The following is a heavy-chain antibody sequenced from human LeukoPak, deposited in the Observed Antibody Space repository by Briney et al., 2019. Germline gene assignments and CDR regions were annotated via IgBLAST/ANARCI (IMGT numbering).Heavy chain of an antibody. Sequence: PGGSLRLSCAASGFTFSSYSIHWVRQAPGKGLEWVAVISYDGSNKYYADSVKGRFTISRDNSKNTLYLQMNSLRAEDTAVYYCARDTSYHFDYWGQGTLVTVSS. CDR3: ARDTSYHFDY. J-gene: IGHJ4*02. CDR2: ISYDGSNK. CDR1: GFTFSSYS. V-gene: IGHV3-30-3*01.